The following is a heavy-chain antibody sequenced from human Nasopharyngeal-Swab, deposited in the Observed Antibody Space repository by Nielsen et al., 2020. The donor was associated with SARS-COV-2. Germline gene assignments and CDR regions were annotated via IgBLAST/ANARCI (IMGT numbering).Heavy chain of an antibody. D-gene: IGHD3-10*01. J-gene: IGHJ4*02. V-gene: IGHV3-23*01. CDR3: TTAGAY. CDR1: GFTFSSYG. CDR2: ISGSGGST. Sequence: GGSLRLSCAASGFTFSSYGMHWVRQAPGKGLEWVSGISGSGGSTYYADSVKGRFTISRDNSKNTLYLQMNSLKTEDTAVYYCTTAGAYWGQGTLVTVSS.